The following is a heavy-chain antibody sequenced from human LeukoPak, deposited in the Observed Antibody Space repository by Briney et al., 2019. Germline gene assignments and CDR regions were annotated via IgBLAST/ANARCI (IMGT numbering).Heavy chain of an antibody. CDR3: AREXPLGKYYDY. V-gene: IGHV4-59*01. J-gene: IGHJ4*02. CDR1: GGSINNLF. CDR2: FSYSGGT. Sequence: SETLSLTCTVSGGSINNLFWTWIRQPPGKGLEWIGYFSYSGGTTYNPSLKSRVTISIDTSKNQFSLNLNSVTAADTAVYYCAREXPLGKYYDYWGPGTLVTVSS. D-gene: IGHD3-16*01.